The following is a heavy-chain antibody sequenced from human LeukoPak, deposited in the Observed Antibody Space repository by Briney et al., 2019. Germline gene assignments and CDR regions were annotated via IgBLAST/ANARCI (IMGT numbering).Heavy chain of an antibody. CDR3: ARVFRSYYGSGSYPFDY. J-gene: IGHJ4*02. CDR2: ISAYNGNT. D-gene: IGHD3-10*01. Sequence: GASVKVSCKASGYTFTGYYMHWVRQAPGRGLEWMGWISAYNGNTNYAQKLQGRVTMTTDTSTSTAYMELRSLRSDDTAVYYCARVFRSYYGSGSYPFDYWGQGTLVTVSS. CDR1: GYTFTGYY. V-gene: IGHV1-18*04.